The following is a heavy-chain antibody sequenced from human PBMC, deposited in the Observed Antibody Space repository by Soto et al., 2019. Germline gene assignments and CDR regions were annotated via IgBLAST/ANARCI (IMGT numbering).Heavy chain of an antibody. V-gene: IGHV3-21*06. CDR1: GFTFSAYS. CDR2: ITSKTGEI. J-gene: IGHJ1*01. Sequence: GGSLRLSCIVSGFTFSAYSMNWVRQVPGKGPEWISSITSKTGEIYYAESVKGRFTISRDNAKNTLYLQMNRLGTEDTAVYFCARDRFAAQERVTPPLESWGQGTRVTSPQ. CDR3: ARDRFAAQERVTPPLES. D-gene: IGHD3-3*01.